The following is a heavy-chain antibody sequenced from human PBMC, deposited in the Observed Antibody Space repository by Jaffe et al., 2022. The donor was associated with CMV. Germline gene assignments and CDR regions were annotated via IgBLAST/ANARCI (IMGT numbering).Heavy chain of an antibody. V-gene: IGHV3-21*01. CDR1: GFTFSNYN. Sequence: EVQLVESGGGLVKPGGSLRLSCAASGFTFSNYNMNWVRQAPGKGLEWVSSISGSSAYIYYADSVEGRFTVSRDNANNSLYLQMNNLRAEDTAVYYCARYTVLHYYMDVWGKGTTVTVS. D-gene: IGHD4-17*01. CDR2: ISGSSAYI. CDR3: ARYTVLHYYMDV. J-gene: IGHJ6*03.